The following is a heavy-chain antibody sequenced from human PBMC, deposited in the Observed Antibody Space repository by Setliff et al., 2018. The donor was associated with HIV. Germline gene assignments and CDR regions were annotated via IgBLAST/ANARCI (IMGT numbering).Heavy chain of an antibody. D-gene: IGHD3-22*01. V-gene: IGHV3-33*06. CDR3: AKVGLYDSFGYANGLPDAFDT. CDR1: GFSFSQYG. Sequence: GGSLRLSCAAYGFSFSQYGMHWVRQAPGKGLQWVAVMWYDGSKKYYADSVKGRFTISRDNSKNTLYLQMHSLRAEDTSTYYCAKVGLYDSFGYANGLPDAFDTWGQGTMVTVSS. CDR2: MWYDGSKK. J-gene: IGHJ3*02.